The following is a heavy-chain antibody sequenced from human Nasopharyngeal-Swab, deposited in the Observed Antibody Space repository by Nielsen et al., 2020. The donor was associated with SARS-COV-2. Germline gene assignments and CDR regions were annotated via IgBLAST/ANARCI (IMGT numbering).Heavy chain of an antibody. CDR3: ARDVRYSSSFGYYGMDV. V-gene: IGHV3-48*03. Sequence: GESLKISCAASGFTFSSYEMNWVRQAPGKGLEWVSYISSSGSTIYYADSVKGRFTISRDNAKNSLYLQMNSLRAEDTAVYYCARDVRYSSSFGYYGMDVWGQGTTVAVSS. D-gene: IGHD6-13*01. CDR1: GFTFSSYE. CDR2: ISSSGSTI. J-gene: IGHJ6*02.